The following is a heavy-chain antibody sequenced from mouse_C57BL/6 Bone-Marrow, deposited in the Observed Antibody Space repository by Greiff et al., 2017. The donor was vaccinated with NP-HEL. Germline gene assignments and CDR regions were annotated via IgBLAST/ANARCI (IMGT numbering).Heavy chain of an antibody. CDR3: ARGIYYYGSSLDY. J-gene: IGHJ2*01. D-gene: IGHD1-1*01. V-gene: IGHV1-55*01. CDR1: GYTFTSYW. Sequence: VQLQQPGAELVKPGASVKMSCKASGYTFTSYWITWVKQRPGQGLEWIGDIYPGSGSTNYIEKFKSKATLTVDTSSSTAYMQLSSLTSEDSAVYYGARGIYYYGSSLDYWGQGTTLTVSS. CDR2: IYPGSGST.